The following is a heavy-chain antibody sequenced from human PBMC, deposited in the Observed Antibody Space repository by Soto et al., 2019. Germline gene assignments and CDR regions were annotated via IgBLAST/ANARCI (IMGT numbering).Heavy chain of an antibody. Sequence: SVKVSCKASGFTFTSSAVQWVRQARGQRLEWIGWIVVGSGNTNYAQKFQERLTITRDMSTSTAYMELSSLRSEDTAVYYCAAESMDLYGMDVWGQGTTVTVSS. J-gene: IGHJ6*02. V-gene: IGHV1-58*01. CDR2: IVVGSGNT. D-gene: IGHD3-10*01. CDR3: AAESMDLYGMDV. CDR1: GFTFTSSA.